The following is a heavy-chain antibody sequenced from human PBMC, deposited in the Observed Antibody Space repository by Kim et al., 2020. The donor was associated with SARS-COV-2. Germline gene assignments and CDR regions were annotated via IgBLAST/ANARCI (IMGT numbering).Heavy chain of an antibody. V-gene: IGHV1-18*01. CDR3: ASQFWSGYDYYYGMDV. J-gene: IGHJ6*02. D-gene: IGHD3-3*01. Sequence: ASVKVSCKASGYTFTSYGISWVRQAPGQGLEWMGWISAYNGNTNYAQKLQGRVTMTTDTSTSTAYMELRSLRSDDTAVYYCASQFWSGYDYYYGMDVWGQGTTVTVSS. CDR1: GYTFTSYG. CDR2: ISAYNGNT.